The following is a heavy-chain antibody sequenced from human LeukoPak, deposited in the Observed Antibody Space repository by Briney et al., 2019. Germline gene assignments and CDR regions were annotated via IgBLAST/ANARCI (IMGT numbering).Heavy chain of an antibody. V-gene: IGHV1-2*06. J-gene: IGHJ6*03. CDR3: ARVGGRYSHGYYYYMDV. Sequence: ASVKVSCKASGYTFTGCYMHWVRQAPGQGLEWMGRINPNSGGTNYAQKFQGRVTMTRDTSISTAYMELSRLRSDDTAVYYCARVGGRYSHGYYYYMDVWGKGTTVTVSS. CDR2: INPNSGGT. CDR1: GYTFTGCY. D-gene: IGHD5-18*01.